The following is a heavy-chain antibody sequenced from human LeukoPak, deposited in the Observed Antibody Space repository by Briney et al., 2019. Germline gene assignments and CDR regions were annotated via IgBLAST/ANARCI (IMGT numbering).Heavy chain of an antibody. J-gene: IGHJ3*02. CDR3: ARIRVAESTGGAFDI. Sequence: GGSLRLSCAASGFTISNYNMYWVRQTPGKGLEWVGVIVYDGNNKYYADSVKGRFTISRDNSNNTLYLQMSSLRAEDAAVYYCARIRVAESTGGAFDIWGQGTMVTVSS. CDR1: GFTISNYN. V-gene: IGHV3-30-3*01. D-gene: IGHD2-8*02. CDR2: IVYDGNNK.